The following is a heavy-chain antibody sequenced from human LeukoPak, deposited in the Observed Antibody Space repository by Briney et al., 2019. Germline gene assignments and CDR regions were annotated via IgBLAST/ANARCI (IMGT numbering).Heavy chain of an antibody. J-gene: IGHJ4*02. D-gene: IGHD2/OR15-2a*01. CDR2: IKQDGSEK. CDR3: ARALYTTLVDY. CDR1: GLTFRSYW. V-gene: IGHV3-7*01. Sequence: PGGSLRLSCAASGLTFRSYWMSWVRQAPGKGLEWVANIKQDGSEKYYVDSVKGRFTISRDNAKNSLYLQMNSLRAEATAVYYCARALYTTLVDYWGQGTLVTVSS.